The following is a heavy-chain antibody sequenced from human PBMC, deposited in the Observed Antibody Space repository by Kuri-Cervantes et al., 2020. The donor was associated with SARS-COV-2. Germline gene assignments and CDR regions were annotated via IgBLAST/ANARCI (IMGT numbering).Heavy chain of an antibody. V-gene: IGHV4-38-2*02. CDR2: IYHSGST. D-gene: IGHD3-22*01. CDR1: GYSISSGYY. CDR3: ARVPDSSGYKSLDI. Sequence: GSLRLSCTVSGYSISSGYYWGWIRQPPGKGLEWIGSIYHSGSTYYNPSLKSRVTISVDTSKNQFSLKLSSVTAADTAVYYCARVPDSSGYKSLDIWGQGTMVTVSS. J-gene: IGHJ3*02.